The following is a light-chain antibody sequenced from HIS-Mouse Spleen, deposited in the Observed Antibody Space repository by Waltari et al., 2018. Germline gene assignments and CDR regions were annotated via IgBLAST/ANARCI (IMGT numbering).Light chain of an antibody. J-gene: IGLJ3*02. V-gene: IGLV2-23*01. CDR2: EGS. CDR1: SSEVGSYNL. Sequence: QSALTQPASVSGSPGQPITISCTGTSSEVGSYNLVSWYQQHPGKAPKLMIYEGSKRPSGVSNRFSGSKSGNTASLTISGLQAEDEADYYCCSYAGSSTWVFGGGTKLTVL. CDR3: CSYAGSSTWV.